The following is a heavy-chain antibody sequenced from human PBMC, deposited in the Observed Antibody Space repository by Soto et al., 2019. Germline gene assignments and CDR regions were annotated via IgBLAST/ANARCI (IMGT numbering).Heavy chain of an antibody. CDR1: GGSFSGYY. V-gene: IGHV4-34*01. CDR2: INHSGST. D-gene: IGHD1-7*01. Sequence: SETLSLTCAVYGGSFSGYYWSWIRQPPGKGLEWIGEINHSGSTNYNPSLKSRVTISVDTSKNQFSLKLSSVTAADTAVYYCARSITGTTYYYYYYMDVWGKGTTVTVSS. CDR3: ARSITGTTYYYYYYMDV. J-gene: IGHJ6*03.